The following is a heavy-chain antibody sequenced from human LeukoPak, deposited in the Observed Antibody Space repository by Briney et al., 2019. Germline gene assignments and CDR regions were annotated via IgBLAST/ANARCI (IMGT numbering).Heavy chain of an antibody. Sequence: KASETLSLTCTVSGGSISSSSYYWGWIRQPPGKGLEWIGSIYYSGSTYYNPSLKSRVTISVDTSKNQFSLKLSSVTAADTAVYYCARQLVRYEGGAFDYWGQGTLVTVSS. J-gene: IGHJ4*02. CDR1: GGSISSSSYY. CDR2: IYYSGST. V-gene: IGHV4-39*01. D-gene: IGHD5-12*01. CDR3: ARQLVRYEGGAFDY.